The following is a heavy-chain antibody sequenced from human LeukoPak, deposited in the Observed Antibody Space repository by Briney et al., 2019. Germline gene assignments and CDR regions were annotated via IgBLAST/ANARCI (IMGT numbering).Heavy chain of an antibody. CDR3: ARSRDIVVVPAAYRNWFDP. Sequence: ASVTVSYKASGGTFSSYAISWVRQAPGQGLEWMGGIIPIFGTANYAQKFQGRVTITADKSTSTAYMELSSLRSEDTAVYYCARSRDIVVVPAAYRNWFDPWGQGTLVTVSS. J-gene: IGHJ5*02. CDR1: GGTFSSYA. D-gene: IGHD2-2*01. V-gene: IGHV1-69*06. CDR2: IIPIFGTA.